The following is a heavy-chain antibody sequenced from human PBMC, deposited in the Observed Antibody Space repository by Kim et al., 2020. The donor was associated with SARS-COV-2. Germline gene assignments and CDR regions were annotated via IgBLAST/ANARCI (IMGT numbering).Heavy chain of an antibody. CDR2: IYYSGST. Sequence: SETLSLTCTVSGGSVSSGSYYRSWIRQPPGKGLEWIGYIYYSGSTNYNPSLKSRVTISVDTSKNQFSLKLSSVTAADTAVYYCARMVVVVEEGVISSETSDYWGQGTLVTVSS. J-gene: IGHJ4*02. V-gene: IGHV4-61*01. CDR3: ARMVVVVEEGVISSETSDY. D-gene: IGHD2-15*01. CDR1: GGSVSSGSYY.